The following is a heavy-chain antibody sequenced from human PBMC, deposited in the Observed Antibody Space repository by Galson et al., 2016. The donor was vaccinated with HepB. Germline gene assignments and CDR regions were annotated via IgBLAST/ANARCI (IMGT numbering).Heavy chain of an antibody. CDR3: ARDRFCSNTRCYGWLDP. V-gene: IGHV3-33*01. Sequence: SLRLSCAASGFTISSYGIHWVRQVPGKALKWVALIWHDGSNKFYADSVTGRFTTSRDNSKNTLYLQMNSLTVEDTAVYYCARDRFCSNTRCYGWLDPWGQGTLVTVFS. D-gene: IGHD2-2*01. J-gene: IGHJ5*02. CDR2: IWHDGSNK. CDR1: GFTISSYG.